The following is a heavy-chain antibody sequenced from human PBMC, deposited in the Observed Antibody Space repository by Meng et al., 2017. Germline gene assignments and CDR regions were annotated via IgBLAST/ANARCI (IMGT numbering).Heavy chain of an antibody. CDR1: GGTFSSYA. CDR2: IIPIFGTA. CDR3: ARGQATSRDYYYGMDV. V-gene: IGHV1-69*13. Sequence: SVKVSCKASGGTFSSYAISWVRQAPGQGLEWMGGIIPIFGTANYAQKFQGRVTITADESTSTAYMELSSLRSEDTAVHYCARGQATSRDYYYGMDVWGQGTTVTVSS. D-gene: IGHD1-1*01. J-gene: IGHJ6*02.